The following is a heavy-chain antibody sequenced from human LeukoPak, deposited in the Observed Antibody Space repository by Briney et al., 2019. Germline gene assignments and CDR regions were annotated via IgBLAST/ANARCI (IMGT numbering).Heavy chain of an antibody. CDR3: ARDGITPPGIFNFDY. D-gene: IGHD2-21*01. CDR1: GFTFSTYA. V-gene: IGHV3-30-3*01. J-gene: IGHJ4*02. CDR2: IKYDGSKT. Sequence: GGSLRLSCAASGFTFSTYALHWVRQAPGKGLEWVAAIKYDGSKTHYADSVKGRFTISRDNSKDTLYLQMNSLRADDTAVYYCARDGITPPGIFNFDYWGQGTLVTVSS.